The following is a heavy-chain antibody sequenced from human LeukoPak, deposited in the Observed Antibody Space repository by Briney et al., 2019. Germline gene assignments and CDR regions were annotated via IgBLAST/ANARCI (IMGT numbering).Heavy chain of an antibody. Sequence: ASVKVSCKISGYTLTELSMHWVRQAPGRGLEWMGGFDPEDGETIYAQKFQGRVTMTEDTSTDTAYMELSSLRSEDTAVYYCATGPFIVATIGYWGQGTLVTVSS. CDR1: GYTLTELS. CDR2: FDPEDGET. V-gene: IGHV1-24*01. J-gene: IGHJ4*02. D-gene: IGHD5-12*01. CDR3: ATGPFIVATIGY.